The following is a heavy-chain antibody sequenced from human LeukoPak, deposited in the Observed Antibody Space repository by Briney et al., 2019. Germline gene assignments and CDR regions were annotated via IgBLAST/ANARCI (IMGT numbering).Heavy chain of an antibody. D-gene: IGHD6-13*01. J-gene: IGHJ3*02. CDR1: GFSLSTSGMC. CDR2: IDWDDDK. Sequence: SGPALVKPTQTLTLTCTFSGFSLSTSGMCVSWIRQPPGKALEWLARIDWDDDKYYSTSLKTRLTISKDTSKNQVVLTMTNMDPVDTATYYCARIGPVAAAGDDAFDIWGQGTMVTVSS. V-gene: IGHV2-70*11. CDR3: ARIGPVAAAGDDAFDI.